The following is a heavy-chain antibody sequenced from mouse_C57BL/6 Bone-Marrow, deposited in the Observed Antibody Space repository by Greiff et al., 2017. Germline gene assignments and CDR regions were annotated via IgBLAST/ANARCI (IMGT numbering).Heavy chain of an antibody. J-gene: IGHJ1*03. CDR1: GYSFTSYY. CDR3: ARRGITTVVGGYFDV. D-gene: IGHD1-1*01. Sequence: VQLQESGPELVKPGASVKISCKASGYSFTSYYIHWVKQRPGQGLEWIGWIYPGSGNTKYNEKFKGKATLTADTSSSTAYMQLSSLTSDDYAVYNCARRGITTVVGGYFDVWGTGTTVTVSS. CDR2: IYPGSGNT. V-gene: IGHV1-66*01.